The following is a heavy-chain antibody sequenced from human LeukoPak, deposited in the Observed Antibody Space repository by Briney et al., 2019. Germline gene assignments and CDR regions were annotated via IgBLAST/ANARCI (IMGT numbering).Heavy chain of an antibody. D-gene: IGHD2-2*01. CDR1: GGSFSGYY. J-gene: IGHJ6*02. V-gene: IGHV4-34*01. CDR3: ARYPAPEDYYYGMDV. CDR2: INHSGST. Sequence: PSETLSLTCAVYGGSFSGYYWSWIRQPPGKGLEWIGEINHSGSTNYNPSLKSRVTISVDTSKNQFSLKLSSVTAADTAVYYCARYPAPEDYYYGMDVWGQGTTVTVSS.